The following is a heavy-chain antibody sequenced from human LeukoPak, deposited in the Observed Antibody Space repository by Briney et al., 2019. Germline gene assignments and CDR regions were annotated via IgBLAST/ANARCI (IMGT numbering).Heavy chain of an antibody. V-gene: IGHV1-18*01. J-gene: IGHJ4*02. CDR1: GYTLTSYG. CDR2: ISAYNGNT. CDR3: ARGRYSSGWGPYYFDY. D-gene: IGHD6-19*01. Sequence: ASVKVSCKASGYTLTSYGISWVRQAPGQGLEWMGWISAYNGNTNYAQKLQGRVTMTTDTSTSTAYMELRSLRSDDTAVYYCARGRYSSGWGPYYFDYWGQGTLVTVSS.